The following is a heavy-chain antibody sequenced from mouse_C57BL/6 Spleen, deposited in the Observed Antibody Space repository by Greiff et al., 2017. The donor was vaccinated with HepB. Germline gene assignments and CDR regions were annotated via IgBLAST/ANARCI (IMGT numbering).Heavy chain of an antibody. CDR3: ARSGDDYGSSSFAY. Sequence: QVQLQQPGAELVKPGASVKLSCKASGYTFTSYWMHWVKQRPGRGLEWIGRIDPNSGGTKYNEKFKSKATLTVDTPSSTAYMQRSSRTSEDSAVYYCARSGDDYGSSSFAYWGQGTLVTVSA. J-gene: IGHJ3*01. D-gene: IGHD1-1*01. CDR1: GYTFTSYW. CDR2: IDPNSGGT. V-gene: IGHV1-72*01.